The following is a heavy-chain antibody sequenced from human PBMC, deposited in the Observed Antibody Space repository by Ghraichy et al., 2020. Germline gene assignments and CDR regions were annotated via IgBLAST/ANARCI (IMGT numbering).Heavy chain of an antibody. V-gene: IGHV4-31*03. Sequence: SETLSLTCTVSGGSISSGDFYWSWIRQLPGKGLELIGYIYYSGSTYSNPSLKSRVTVSVDTSKNQFSLKLSSVTAADTAVYYCARGVVLVPAVPNWFDPWGQGTLVTVSS. D-gene: IGHD2-2*01. CDR1: GGSISSGDFY. J-gene: IGHJ5*02. CDR3: ARGVVLVPAVPNWFDP. CDR2: IYYSGST.